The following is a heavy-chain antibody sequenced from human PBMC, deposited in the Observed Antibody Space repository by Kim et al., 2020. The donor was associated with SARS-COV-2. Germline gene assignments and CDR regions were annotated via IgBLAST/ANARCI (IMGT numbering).Heavy chain of an antibody. V-gene: IGHV3-23*01. D-gene: IGHD3-22*01. CDR3: AKDRNYDSSGYYNPLDY. Sequence: AKGRFTITKDNSKNTLYLQMNSLRAEDTAVYYCAKDRNYDSSGYYNPLDYWGQGTLVTVSS. J-gene: IGHJ4*02.